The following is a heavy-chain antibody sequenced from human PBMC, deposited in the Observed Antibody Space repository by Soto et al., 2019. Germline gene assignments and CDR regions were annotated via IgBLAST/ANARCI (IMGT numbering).Heavy chain of an antibody. Sequence: SETLSLTCTVSGGSISSGGYYWSWIRQHPGKGLEWIGYIYYSGSTYYNPSLKSRVTISVDTSKNQFSLKLSSVTAADTAVYYCARVYDSSGYYVFWFDPWGQGTLVTVS. CDR3: ARVYDSSGYYVFWFDP. J-gene: IGHJ5*02. D-gene: IGHD3-22*01. CDR2: IYYSGST. CDR1: GGSISSGGYY. V-gene: IGHV4-31*03.